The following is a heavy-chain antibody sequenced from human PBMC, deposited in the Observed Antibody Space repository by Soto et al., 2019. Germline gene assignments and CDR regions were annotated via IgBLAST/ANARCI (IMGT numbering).Heavy chain of an antibody. CDR1: GYTFSTYA. Sequence: EVHLLESGGGLVQPGGSLRLSCAASGYTFSTYAMSWVRQAPGMGLEWVSAISVTGSSTYYADSVRGRFTISRDNSKNTLSLQMTSLRAEDTAVYYCAKATYSNVYNFDYWGQGTLVTVSS. CDR2: ISVTGSST. V-gene: IGHV3-23*01. D-gene: IGHD6-13*01. CDR3: AKATYSNVYNFDY. J-gene: IGHJ4*02.